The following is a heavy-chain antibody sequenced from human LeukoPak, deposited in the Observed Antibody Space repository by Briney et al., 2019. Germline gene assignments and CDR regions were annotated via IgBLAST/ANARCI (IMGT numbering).Heavy chain of an antibody. CDR1: GSSTSSHF. V-gene: IGHV4-4*07. CDR3: ARAVPYSSSWFGGGFDS. Sequence: SETLSLTCTVSGSSTSSHFWSWMRQPPGKGLEWIGNIYIGGTTIYSPSLKSRVTLSMDTSNNQFSLRLSSVTAADTAVYYCARAVPYSSSWFGGGFDSWGQGTLVTVSS. D-gene: IGHD6-13*01. J-gene: IGHJ4*02. CDR2: IYIGGTT.